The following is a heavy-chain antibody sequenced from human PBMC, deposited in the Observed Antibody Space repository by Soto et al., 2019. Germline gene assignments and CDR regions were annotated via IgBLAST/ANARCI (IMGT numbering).Heavy chain of an antibody. CDR3: ARGRRSSGWRGARPPLLYGMDV. D-gene: IGHD6-19*01. CDR1: GGSFSGCY. V-gene: IGHV4-34*01. Sequence: SETLSLTCAVYGGSFSGCYWSWIRQPPGKGLEWIGEINHSGSTNYNPSLKSRVTISVDTSKNQFSLKLSSVTAADTAVYYCARGRRSSGWRGARPPLLYGMDVWGQGTTVTVSS. CDR2: INHSGST. J-gene: IGHJ6*02.